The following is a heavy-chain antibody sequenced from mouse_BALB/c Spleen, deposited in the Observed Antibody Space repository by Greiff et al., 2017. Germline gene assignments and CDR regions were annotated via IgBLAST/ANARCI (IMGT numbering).Heavy chain of an antibody. CDR3: ARPYYGSRKGFAY. CDR1: GFNINDIY. D-gene: IGHD1-1*01. Sequence: EVQLQQSGAELVKPGASVKLSCTASGFNINDIYMHRVKQRPEQGLEWIGRIDPANGNTKYDPKFQGKATITADTASNTAYLQLSSLTSEDTAVYYCARPYYGSRKGFAYWGQGTLVTVSA. V-gene: IGHV14-3*02. J-gene: IGHJ3*01. CDR2: IDPANGNT.